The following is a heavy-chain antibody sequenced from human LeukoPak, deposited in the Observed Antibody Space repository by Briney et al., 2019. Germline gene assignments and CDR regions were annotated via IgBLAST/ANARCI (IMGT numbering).Heavy chain of an antibody. Sequence: GGSLRLSCAASGFTFSSYSMNWVRQAPGKGLEWVSSISSSSSYIYYADSVKGRFTISRDNAKNSLYLQMNSLRAEDTAVYYCATVMARLSCSGGSCGGGLDYWGQGTLVTVSS. CDR1: GFTFSSYS. CDR3: ATVMARLSCSGGSCGGGLDY. J-gene: IGHJ4*02. D-gene: IGHD2-15*01. V-gene: IGHV3-21*01. CDR2: ISSSSSYI.